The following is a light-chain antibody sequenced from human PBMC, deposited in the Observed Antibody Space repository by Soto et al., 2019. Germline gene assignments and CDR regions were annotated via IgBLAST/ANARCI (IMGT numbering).Light chain of an antibody. Sequence: QSVLTQPPSVSGTPGQRVTISCSGSSSNIGSKTVTWYQQLPETAPKLLIYGNFNRPSGVPDRFSGSKSGTSASLAITGLQAGDEADYYCQSYDSSLSGVVFGGGTKLTVL. V-gene: IGLV1-40*01. CDR3: QSYDSSLSGVV. CDR2: GNF. CDR1: SSNIGSKT. J-gene: IGLJ2*01.